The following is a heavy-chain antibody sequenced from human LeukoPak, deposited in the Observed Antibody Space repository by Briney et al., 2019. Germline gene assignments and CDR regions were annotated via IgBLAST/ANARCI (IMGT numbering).Heavy chain of an antibody. CDR1: GFTFSDYY. V-gene: IGHV3-11*04. CDR3: ARALADSRNYYLGFDY. Sequence: GGSLRLSCVASGFTFSDYYMGWIRQAPGKGLEWISYITNNGGAMFYADSLRGRLTIFRDNAKKSLYLQMNSLRPDDTALYYCARALADSRNYYLGFDYWGQGTLVTVSS. D-gene: IGHD3-22*01. CDR2: ITNNGGAM. J-gene: IGHJ4*02.